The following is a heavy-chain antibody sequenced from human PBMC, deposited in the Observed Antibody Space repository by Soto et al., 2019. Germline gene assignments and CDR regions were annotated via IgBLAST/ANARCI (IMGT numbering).Heavy chain of an antibody. CDR1: GFTFSSYW. Sequence: GGSLRLSCAASGFTFSSYWMSWVRQAPGKGLEWVANIKQGGSEKYYVDSVKGRFTISRDNAKNSLYLQMNSLRAEDTAVYYCVKTFGGVDFDYWGQGTLVTVSS. D-gene: IGHD3-16*01. J-gene: IGHJ4*02. V-gene: IGHV3-7*01. CDR2: IKQGGSEK. CDR3: VKTFGGVDFDY.